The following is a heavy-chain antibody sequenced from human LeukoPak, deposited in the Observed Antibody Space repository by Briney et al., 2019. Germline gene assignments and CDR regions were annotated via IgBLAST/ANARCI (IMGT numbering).Heavy chain of an antibody. V-gene: IGHV4-39*01. CDR2: IFYSGGT. J-gene: IGHJ5*02. Sequence: SETQSLTCTVSGGSISSSSYYWGWIRQPPGKGLEWIGSIFYSGGTYYSPSLKSRVTISVDTSNNQFSLKLSSVTAADPAVYYCARRGSGLDWFDPWGQGTLVTVSS. CDR1: GGSISSSSYY. CDR3: ARRGSGLDWFDP. D-gene: IGHD6-19*01.